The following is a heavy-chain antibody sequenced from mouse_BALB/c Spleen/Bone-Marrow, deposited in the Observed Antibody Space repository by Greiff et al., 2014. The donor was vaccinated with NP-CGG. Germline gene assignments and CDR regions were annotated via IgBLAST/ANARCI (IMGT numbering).Heavy chain of an antibody. CDR2: VYPGSDTA. CDR3: TRSLYYYPAY. CDR1: GHTFTNFW. D-gene: IGHD1-1*01. V-gene: IGHV1S22*01. J-gene: IGHJ3*01. Sequence: LQQPGSELVRPGASVKLSCKASGHTFTNFWMHWVRQRPGQGLEWIGNVYPGSDTANYDEKFKSKATLTVDTSSSTAYMQLSSLTSEDSAVYYCTRSLYYYPAYWGQGTLVTVST.